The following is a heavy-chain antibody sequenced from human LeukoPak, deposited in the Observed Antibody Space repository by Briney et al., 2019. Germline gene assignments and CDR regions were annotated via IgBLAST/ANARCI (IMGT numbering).Heavy chain of an antibody. D-gene: IGHD1-14*01. V-gene: IGHV1-2*02. Sequence: ASVKVSCKASGYTFTGYYMHWVRQAPGQGLEWMGWINPNSGGTNYAQKFQGRVTMTRDTSISTAYMELSRLRPDDTAVYYCARERTGYNPTDEAFDYWGQGTLVTVSS. CDR3: ARERTGYNPTDEAFDY. J-gene: IGHJ4*02. CDR2: INPNSGGT. CDR1: GYTFTGYY.